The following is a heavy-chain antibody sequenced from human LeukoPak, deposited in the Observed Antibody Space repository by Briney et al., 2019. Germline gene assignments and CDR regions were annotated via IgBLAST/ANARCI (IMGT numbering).Heavy chain of an antibody. J-gene: IGHJ4*02. CDR1: GFTFSSYS. CDR2: ISSSSSTI. D-gene: IGHD3-22*01. V-gene: IGHV3-48*02. Sequence: GGSLRLSCAASGFTFSSYSMNWVRQAPGKGLEWVSYISSSSSTIYYADSVKGRFTISRDNAKNSLYLQMNSLRDEDTAVYYCARDSPHYDSSGYDYWGQGTLVTVSS. CDR3: ARDSPHYDSSGYDY.